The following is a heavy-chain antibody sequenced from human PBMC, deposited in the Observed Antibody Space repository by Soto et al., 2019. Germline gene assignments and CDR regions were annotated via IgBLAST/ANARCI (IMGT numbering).Heavy chain of an antibody. J-gene: IGHJ4*02. Sequence: EVQLLESGGGLVQPGGSLRLSCAASGFTFSSYAMSWVRQAPGKGLEWVSVISGSGVSTYYADSVKGRFTISRDKSNNALYLQMNSMRAEDTAVYFCAKDMEMTGSCTNGLCWTLDYWGPGTLVTVSS. V-gene: IGHV3-23*01. CDR3: AKDMEMTGSCTNGLCWTLDY. D-gene: IGHD2-8*01. CDR2: ISGSGVST. CDR1: GFTFSSYA.